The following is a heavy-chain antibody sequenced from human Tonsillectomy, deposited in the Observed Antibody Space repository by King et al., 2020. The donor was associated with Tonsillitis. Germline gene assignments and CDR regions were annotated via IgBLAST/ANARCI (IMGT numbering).Heavy chain of an antibody. CDR1: GYSLSSGYY. CDR2: IYHSGST. J-gene: IGHJ4*02. Sequence: QLQESGPGLVKPSETLSLTCAVSGYSLSSGYYWGWIRQPPGKGLEWIGTIYHSGSTYYNPSLKSRVTISVDTSKNQFSLKLSSVTAADTAFFYCARSGGYSYGAPTYFDGWGQGTLVPVSS. D-gene: IGHD5-18*01. V-gene: IGHV4-38-2*01. CDR3: ARSGGYSYGAPTYFDG.